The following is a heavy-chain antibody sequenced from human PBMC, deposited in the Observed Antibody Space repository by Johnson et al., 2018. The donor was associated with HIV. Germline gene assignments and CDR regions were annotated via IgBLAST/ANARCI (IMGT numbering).Heavy chain of an antibody. CDR2: IRYDGSNK. V-gene: IGHV3-30*02. CDR1: GFTFSSYA. Sequence: QVQLVESGGGLVQPGGSLRLSCAASGFTFSSYAMSWVRQAPGKGLEWVAFIRYDGSNKYYADSVKGRFTISRDNSKNTLYLQMNSLRAEDTAVYYCAKPSTESAFDIWGQGTMVTVSS. D-gene: IGHD1-1*01. J-gene: IGHJ3*02. CDR3: AKPSTESAFDI.